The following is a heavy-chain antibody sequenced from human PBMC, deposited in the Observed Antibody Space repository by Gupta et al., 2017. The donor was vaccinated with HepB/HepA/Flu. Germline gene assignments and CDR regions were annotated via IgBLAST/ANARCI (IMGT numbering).Heavy chain of an antibody. CDR1: GFTFSSYG. CDR2: RWYDGSNK. J-gene: IGHJ4*02. V-gene: IGHV3-33*01. Sequence: QVQLVESGGGVVQPGRSLRLSCAASGFTFSSYGMHWVRQAPGKGLEWVAVRWYDGSNKYYADSVKGRFTISRDNSKNTLYLQMNSLRAEDTAVYYCARDRSVDTAMGHSDMRHFDYWGQGTLVTVSS. CDR3: ARDRSVDTAMGHSDMRHFDY. D-gene: IGHD5-18*01.